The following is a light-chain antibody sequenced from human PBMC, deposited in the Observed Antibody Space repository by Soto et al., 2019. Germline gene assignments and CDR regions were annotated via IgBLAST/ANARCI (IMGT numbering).Light chain of an antibody. CDR2: EVS. CDR3: SSYTTTTTRVV. Sequence: QSVLTQPASVSGSPGQSITIPSTGTTSKIGGYNYVSWYQQHPGRAPKLMIYEVSNRPSGVSNRFSGSKSGNTASLTISGLQADDEADYYCSSYTTTTTRVVFGGGTKLTVL. CDR1: TSKIGGYNY. J-gene: IGLJ2*01. V-gene: IGLV2-14*01.